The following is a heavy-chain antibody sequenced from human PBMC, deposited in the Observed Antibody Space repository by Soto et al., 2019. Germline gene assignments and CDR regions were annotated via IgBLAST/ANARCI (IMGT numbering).Heavy chain of an antibody. CDR2: ISSSGSTI. CDR3: ARSPWVPAAPDYYYYGMAV. J-gene: IGHJ6*02. CDR1: GFTFSDYY. D-gene: IGHD2-2*01. V-gene: IGHV3-11*01. Sequence: QVQLVESGGGLVKPGGSLRLSCAASGFTFSDYYMSWIRQAPGKGLEWVSYISSSGSTIYYADSVKGRFTISRDNAKNSLYLQMNSLRAEDPAVYYCARSPWVPAAPDYYYYGMAVWGQGTTVTVSS.